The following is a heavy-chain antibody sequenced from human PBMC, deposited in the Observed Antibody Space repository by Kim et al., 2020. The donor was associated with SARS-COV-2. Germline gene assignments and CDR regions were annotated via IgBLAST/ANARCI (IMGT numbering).Heavy chain of an antibody. CDR3: ARGQPLDY. J-gene: IGHJ4*02. CDR2: ISYSGNP. CDR1: GGSIRSGGKF. D-gene: IGHD2-2*01. Sequence: SETLSLTCSVSGGSIRSGGKFWTWIRQHPAKGLEWIVYISYSGNPHYSPSLRSRVSISLQTSENQFSLELTSVTAAGTAVYYCARGQPLDYWGQGILVTVSS. V-gene: IGHV4-31*03.